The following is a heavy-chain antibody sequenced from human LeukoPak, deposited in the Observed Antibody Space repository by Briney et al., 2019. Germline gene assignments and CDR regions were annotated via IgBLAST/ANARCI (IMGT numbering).Heavy chain of an antibody. CDR1: GFTFSSSV. J-gene: IGHJ4*02. CDR2: FSGSTGNT. CDR3: AKREARSFEY. V-gene: IGHV3-23*01. Sequence: GGSLRLSCVASGFTFSSSVMSWVRQAPGKGLEWVSTFSGSTGNTYYADSVKGRFTISRDNSKNTLYLQMNSLRAEGTAVYYCAKREARSFEYWGQGTLVTVSS. D-gene: IGHD5-24*01.